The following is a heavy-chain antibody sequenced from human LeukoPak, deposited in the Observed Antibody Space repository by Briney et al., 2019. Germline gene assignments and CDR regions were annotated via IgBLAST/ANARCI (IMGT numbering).Heavy chain of an antibody. CDR1: GGTFSSYA. CDR3: ARGTGEGYSYGRYYFDY. D-gene: IGHD5-18*01. V-gene: IGHV1-2*02. J-gene: IGHJ4*02. Sequence: ASVKVSCKASGGTFSSYAISWVRQAPGQGLEWMGWINPNNGDTNFAQKFQGRVTMTRDTSISTVYMELSRLRSDDTAVYYCARGTGEGYSYGRYYFDYWGQGTLVTVSS. CDR2: INPNNGDT.